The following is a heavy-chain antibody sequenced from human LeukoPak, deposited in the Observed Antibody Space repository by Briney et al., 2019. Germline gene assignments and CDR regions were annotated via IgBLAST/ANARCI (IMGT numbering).Heavy chain of an antibody. V-gene: IGHV3-30-3*01. D-gene: IGHD3-10*01. CDR2: ISYDGSNK. J-gene: IGHJ6*02. CDR3: ARDAQITIYYYYGVDV. CDR1: GFTFSSHG. Sequence: GGSLRLSCAASGFTFSSHGMHWVRQAPGKGLEWVAVISYDGSNKDNAASVKGRFTISRDSSKNTLYLQMNNLRAEDTAMYYCARDAQITIYYYYGVDVWGQGTTVTVSS.